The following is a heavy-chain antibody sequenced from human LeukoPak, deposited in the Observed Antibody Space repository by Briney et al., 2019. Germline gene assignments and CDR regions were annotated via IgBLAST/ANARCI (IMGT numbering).Heavy chain of an antibody. J-gene: IGHJ4*02. CDR1: GFTFNSYA. CDR3: AKDNGYCTSTTCFLEY. D-gene: IGHD2-2*03. Sequence: GGSLRLSCVASGFTFNSYAMSWVRHAPGKGLEWVSAISGSGGSTYYADYVKGRFTISRDNSKSTLYLQMSSLGAEDTGLYYCAKDNGYCTSTTCFLEYWGQGALVTVSS. V-gene: IGHV3-23*01. CDR2: ISGSGGST.